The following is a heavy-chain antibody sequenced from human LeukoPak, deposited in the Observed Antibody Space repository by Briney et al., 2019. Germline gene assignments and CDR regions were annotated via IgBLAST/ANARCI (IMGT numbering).Heavy chain of an antibody. CDR1: GGSISSGYYY. V-gene: IGHV4-61*02. J-gene: IGHJ3*02. CDR3: ARAYDDAFDI. Sequence: PSQTLSLTCTVSGGSISSGYYYWNWIRQPAGKELEWIGRIYTSGNTNYNPSLKSRVTISVDTSKNRFSLKLSSVTAADTAVYYCARAYDDAFDIWGQGTMVTVSS. D-gene: IGHD2-8*01. CDR2: IYTSGNT.